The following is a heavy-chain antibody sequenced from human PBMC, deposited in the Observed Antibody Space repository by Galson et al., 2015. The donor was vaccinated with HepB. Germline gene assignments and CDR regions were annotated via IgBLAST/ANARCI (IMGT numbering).Heavy chain of an antibody. CDR2: INIYKGYT. CDR3: ARDYMATTKNWFDP. D-gene: IGHD5-24*01. V-gene: IGHV1-18*01. J-gene: IGHJ5*02. Sequence: SVKVSCKASGYTFSNYGLNWVRQAPGQGLEWMGWINIYKGYTTYAQKFQGRVTTTRDTSTGTAYMVLRSLRSDDTAVYYCARDYMATTKNWFDPWGQGTLVTVSS. CDR1: GYTFSNYG.